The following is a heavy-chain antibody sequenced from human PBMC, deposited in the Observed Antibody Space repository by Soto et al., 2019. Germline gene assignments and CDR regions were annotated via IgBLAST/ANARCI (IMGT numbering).Heavy chain of an antibody. V-gene: IGHV1-69*08. CDR1: GGTFSSYT. CDR2: IIPILGIA. CDR3: ARDLKATERGTFYYYYGMDV. J-gene: IGHJ6*02. D-gene: IGHD5-12*01. Sequence: QVQLVQSGAEVKKPGSSVKGSCKASGGTFSSYTISWVRQAPGQGLEWMGRIIPILGIANYAQKFPGRVTIPADKATSTAYMELRSLRSEDKAVYYSARDLKATERGTFYYYYGMDVWGQGTTVTVSS.